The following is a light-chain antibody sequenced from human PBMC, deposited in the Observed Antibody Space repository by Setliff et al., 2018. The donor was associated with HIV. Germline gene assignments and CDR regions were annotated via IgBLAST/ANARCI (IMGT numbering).Light chain of an antibody. CDR3: SSFTSSSTYV. CDR2: EVS. V-gene: IGLV2-14*01. CDR1: SSDVGAFDF. Sequence: QSALTQPASVSGSPGQSITVSCTGTSSDVGAFDFVSWYRQHPGKAPKLIIYEVSNRPSEVSNRFSGSKSGNTASLTISGLQTEDEADYYCSSFTSSSTYVFGTGTKVTVL. J-gene: IGLJ1*01.